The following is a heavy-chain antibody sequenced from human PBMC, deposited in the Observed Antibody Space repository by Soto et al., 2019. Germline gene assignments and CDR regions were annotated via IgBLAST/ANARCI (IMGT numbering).Heavy chain of an antibody. CDR2: ISYDGSNK. CDR1: GFTFSSYA. D-gene: IGHD2-15*01. V-gene: IGHV3-30-3*01. J-gene: IGHJ6*03. CDR3: ARVGDYCSGGSCYAYYYYMDV. Sequence: GGSLRLSCAASGFTFSSYAMHWVRQAPGKGLEWVAVISYDGSNKYYADSVKGRFTISRDNSKNSLYLQMNSLRAEDTAVYYCARVGDYCSGGSCYAYYYYMDVWGKGTTITVSS.